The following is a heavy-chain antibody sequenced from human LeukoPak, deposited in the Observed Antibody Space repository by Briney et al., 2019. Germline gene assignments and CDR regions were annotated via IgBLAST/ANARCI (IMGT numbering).Heavy chain of an antibody. D-gene: IGHD3-3*01. CDR3: ASSIGFLEWVWFDP. J-gene: IGHJ5*02. CDR2: IYYSGST. Sequence: SETLSLTCTVSGGSISSSSYYWGWIRQTPGKGLEWIGSIYYSGSTYYNPSLKSRVTISVDTSKNQFSLKLSSVTAADTAVYYCASSIGFLEWVWFDPWGQGTLVTVSS. CDR1: GGSISSSSYY. V-gene: IGHV4-39*01.